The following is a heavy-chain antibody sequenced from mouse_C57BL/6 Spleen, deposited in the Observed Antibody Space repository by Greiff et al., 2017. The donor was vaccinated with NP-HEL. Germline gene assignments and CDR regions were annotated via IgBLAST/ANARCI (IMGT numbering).Heavy chain of an antibody. Sequence: VQLQQPGTELVKPGDLVKLSCKASGYTFTSYWMHWVKQRPGQGLEGMGNINPSNGGTNYNEKFKSTATLTVDKSSSTAYMQLSSLTSEDSAVYYCARRYYGSTPYAMDYWGQGASVTVSS. D-gene: IGHD1-1*01. CDR1: GYTFTSYW. J-gene: IGHJ4*01. CDR3: ARRYYGSTPYAMDY. V-gene: IGHV1-53*01. CDR2: INPSNGGT.